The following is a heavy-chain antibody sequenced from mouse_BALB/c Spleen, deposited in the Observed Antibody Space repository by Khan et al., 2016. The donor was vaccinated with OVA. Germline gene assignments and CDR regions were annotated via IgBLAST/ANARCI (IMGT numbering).Heavy chain of an antibody. CDR1: GFSLTNYG. CDR2: IWSDGST. D-gene: IGHD2-10*01. CDR3: ARQPYYHYNIMDY. Sequence: VQLQESGPGLVAPSQSPSITCTISGFSLTNYGVHWVRQPPGKGLEWLVVIWSDGSTTYNSALKSRLTISKDNSKNQVFLKMNSLQTDDTAVYFCARQPYYHYNIMDYWGQGTSVTVSS. V-gene: IGHV2-6-1*01. J-gene: IGHJ4*01.